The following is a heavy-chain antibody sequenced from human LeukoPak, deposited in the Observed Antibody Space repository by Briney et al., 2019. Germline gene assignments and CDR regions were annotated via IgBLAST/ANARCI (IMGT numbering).Heavy chain of an antibody. Sequence: GASVKVSCKASGYTFTGYYMHWVRQAPGQGLEWMGWINPNSGGTNYAQKFQGWVTMTRDTSISTAYMELSRLRSDDTAVYYCARGTLLRYFDWLSTPKRSYYFDYWGQGTLVTVSS. CDR3: ARGTLLRYFDWLSTPKRSYYFDY. CDR1: GYTFTGYY. D-gene: IGHD3-9*01. CDR2: INPNSGGT. J-gene: IGHJ4*02. V-gene: IGHV1-2*04.